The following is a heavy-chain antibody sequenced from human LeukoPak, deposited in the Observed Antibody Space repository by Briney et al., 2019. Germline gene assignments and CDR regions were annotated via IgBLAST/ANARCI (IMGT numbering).Heavy chain of an antibody. CDR1: GFTFSSYW. Sequence: GVSLRLSCAASGFTFSSYWMSWVRQAPGKGLEWVANIKQDGSEKYYVDSVKGRFTIARDNAKNSLYLQMNSLRAEDTALYYCARDRGYDGFDIWGQGTTVTVSS. CDR3: ARDRGYDGFDI. V-gene: IGHV3-7*01. D-gene: IGHD3-22*01. CDR2: IKQDGSEK. J-gene: IGHJ3*02.